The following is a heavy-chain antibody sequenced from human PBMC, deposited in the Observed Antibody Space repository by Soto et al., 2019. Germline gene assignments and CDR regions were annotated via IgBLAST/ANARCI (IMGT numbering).Heavy chain of an antibody. V-gene: IGHV1-69*13. J-gene: IGHJ5*02. Sequence: ASVKVSCKASGGTFSSYAISWVRQAPGQGLEWMGGIIPIFGTANYAQKFQGRVTITADESTSTAYMELSSLRSEDTAVYYCASSPLYYYDSSGYYYPWFDPWGQGTRVTVAS. CDR1: GGTFSSYA. CDR2: IIPIFGTA. CDR3: ASSPLYYYDSSGYYYPWFDP. D-gene: IGHD3-22*01.